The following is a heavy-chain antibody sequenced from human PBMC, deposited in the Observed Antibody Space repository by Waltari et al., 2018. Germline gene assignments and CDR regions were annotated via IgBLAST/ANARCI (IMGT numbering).Heavy chain of an antibody. CDR2: IIPIFGTA. CDR1: GGTFSSYA. Sequence: QVQLVQSGAEVKKPGSSVKVSCKASGGTFSSYAISWVRQAPGQGLEWMGGIIPIFGTANYAQKFQGRVTITADESTSTVYMELSSLRSEDTAVYYCARPGRSYCSSTSCPPHYWGQGTLVTVSS. V-gene: IGHV1-69*13. J-gene: IGHJ4*02. CDR3: ARPGRSYCSSTSCPPHY. D-gene: IGHD2-2*01.